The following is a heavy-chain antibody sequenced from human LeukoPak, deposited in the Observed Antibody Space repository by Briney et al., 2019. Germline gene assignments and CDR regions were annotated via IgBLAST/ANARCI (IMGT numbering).Heavy chain of an antibody. Sequence: SETLSLTCTVSGVSISTTSYYWGWIRQTPGKGLEWIGSMLYRGSTYYSPSLRSRVIISVDASKNQFFLTLSAVTAADTAVYYCAIQGGWGGALSFFDSWGQGTLVTVSS. CDR3: AIQGGWGGALSFFDS. D-gene: IGHD3-16*01. CDR2: MLYRGST. J-gene: IGHJ4*02. CDR1: GVSISTTSYY. V-gene: IGHV4-39*01.